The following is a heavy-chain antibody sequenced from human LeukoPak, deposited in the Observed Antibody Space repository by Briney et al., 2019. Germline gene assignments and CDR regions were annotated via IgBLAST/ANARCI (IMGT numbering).Heavy chain of an antibody. CDR3: AKRGIVIRAVIIIGFHKEAYYFDY. CDR1: GFMFNTYS. Sequence: GGSLRLSCAASGFMFNTYSMSWVRQAPGKGPEWLSAISGSGGGIYYADSVKGRFTISRDNSKNTPYLQMNSLRVEDTAVYFCAKRGIVIRAVIIIGFHKEAYYFDYWGQGILVTVSS. J-gene: IGHJ4*02. V-gene: IGHV3-23*01. CDR2: ISGSGGGI. D-gene: IGHD3-10*01.